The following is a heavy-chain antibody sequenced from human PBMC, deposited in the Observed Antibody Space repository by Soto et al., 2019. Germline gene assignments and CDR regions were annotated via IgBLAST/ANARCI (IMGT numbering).Heavy chain of an antibody. V-gene: IGHV1-8*01. CDR3: ARENVDAVDY. CDR2: MNPNSGNT. D-gene: IGHD2-21*01. Sequence: QVQLVQSGAEVKKPGASVKVSCKASGYTFTSYDINWVRQATGQGLEWMGWMNPNSGNTGYAQKFQGRVTMTRNTSVSTAYRELGSLRSEEKAVYYCARENVDAVDYWGQGTLVTVSS. J-gene: IGHJ4*02. CDR1: GYTFTSYD.